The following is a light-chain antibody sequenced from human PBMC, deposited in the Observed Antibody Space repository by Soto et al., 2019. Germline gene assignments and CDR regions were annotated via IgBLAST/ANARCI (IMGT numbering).Light chain of an antibody. Sequence: DVVMTQSPLSLPVTLGQPASISCRSSQSLVYIDGNTYLNWFQQRPGQSPRRLIYKVSNRDSGVPDRFSGSGSVTDFTLKISRVEAEDVGVYYCMQGTHWPRTFGQGTKVEIK. V-gene: IGKV2-30*01. CDR2: KVS. CDR1: QSLVYIDGNTY. J-gene: IGKJ1*01. CDR3: MQGTHWPRT.